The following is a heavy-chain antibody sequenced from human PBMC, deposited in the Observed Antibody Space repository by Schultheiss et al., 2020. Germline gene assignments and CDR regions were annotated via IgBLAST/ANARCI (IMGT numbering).Heavy chain of an antibody. Sequence: ASVKVSCRASGYTFTSYDINWVRQATGQGLEWMGWMNPNSGNTGYAQKFQGRVTMTRNTSISTAYMELSSLRSEDTAVYYCAGDGSVGATTLVDYWGQGTLVTVSS. J-gene: IGHJ4*02. CDR2: MNPNSGNT. CDR1: GYTFTSYD. D-gene: IGHD1-26*01. CDR3: AGDGSVGATTLVDY. V-gene: IGHV1-8*01.